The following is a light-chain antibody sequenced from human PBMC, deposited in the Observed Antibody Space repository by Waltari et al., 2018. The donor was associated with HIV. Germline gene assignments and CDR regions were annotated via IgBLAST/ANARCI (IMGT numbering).Light chain of an antibody. Sequence: DIVMTQSPLSLPVTPGEPASISCRSSQSLLHSNGYNYLDWYLQKPGQSPQLLIYLGSNRASGVPDRFSGSEAGTDFTLKISRLEAEDVGVYYCMQALHTPPAFGQGTKLEVK. V-gene: IGKV2-28*01. CDR1: QSLLHSNGYNY. CDR3: MQALHTPPA. J-gene: IGKJ2*01. CDR2: LGS.